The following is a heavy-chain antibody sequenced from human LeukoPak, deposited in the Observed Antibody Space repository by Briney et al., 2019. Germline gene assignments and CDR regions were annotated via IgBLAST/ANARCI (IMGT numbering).Heavy chain of an antibody. CDR1: GFTFSSYS. CDR2: ISSSSSYI. D-gene: IGHD4-11*01. CDR3: ARDRVTRPSDAFDI. J-gene: IGHJ3*02. Sequence: PGGSLRLSCAASGFTFSSYSMNWVRQAPGKGLEWVSSISSSSSYIYYADSVKGRFTISRDNAKNSLYLQMTSLRAEDTAVYYCARDRVTRPSDAFDIWGQGTMVTVSP. V-gene: IGHV3-21*01.